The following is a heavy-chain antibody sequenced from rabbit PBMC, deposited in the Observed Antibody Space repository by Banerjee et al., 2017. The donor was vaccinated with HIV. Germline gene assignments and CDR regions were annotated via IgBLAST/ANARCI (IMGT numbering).Heavy chain of an antibody. V-gene: IGHV1S43*01. J-gene: IGHJ4*01. CDR3: ARGGGAGYGYEYFNL. CDR2: IYTSTNST. CDR1: GIDFTSYYY. D-gene: IGHD6-1*01. Sequence: QQLEESGGGLVKPGGTLTLTCKASGIDFTSYYYMCWVRQAPGKGLELIACIYTSTNSTWYANWVNGRFTISSSTSLNSVDLQLDSLTAADTATYFCARGGGAGYGYEYFNLWGPGTLVTVS.